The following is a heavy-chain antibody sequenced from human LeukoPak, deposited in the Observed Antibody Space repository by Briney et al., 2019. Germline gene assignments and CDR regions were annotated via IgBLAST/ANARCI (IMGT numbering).Heavy chain of an antibody. Sequence: GGSLRLSCAASGFTFSSYSMNWVRQAPGKGLEWVSLISSSSSYIYYADSVKGRFTISRDNAKNSLYLQMNSLRAEDTAVYYCARDLAAAQNYWGQGTPVTVSS. D-gene: IGHD6-13*01. J-gene: IGHJ4*02. CDR1: GFTFSSYS. V-gene: IGHV3-21*01. CDR3: ARDLAAAQNY. CDR2: ISSSSSYI.